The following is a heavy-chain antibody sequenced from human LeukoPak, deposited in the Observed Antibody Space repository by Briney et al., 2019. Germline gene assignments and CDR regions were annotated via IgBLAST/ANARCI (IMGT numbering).Heavy chain of an antibody. V-gene: IGHV3-15*01. Sequence: KPGGSLRLSCSASGFTFSNAWLSWVRQAPGKGLEWVGRIKSKTDGGTTDYAAPVKGRFTISRDDSKTTLYLQMNSLKTEDTAVYYCTTDDPRWYAYWGQGTLVTVSS. CDR2: IKSKTDGGTT. CDR1: GFTFSNAW. D-gene: IGHD6-13*01. CDR3: TTDDPRWYAY. J-gene: IGHJ4*02.